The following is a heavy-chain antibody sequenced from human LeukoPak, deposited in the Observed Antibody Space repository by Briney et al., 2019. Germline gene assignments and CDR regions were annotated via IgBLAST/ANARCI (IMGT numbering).Heavy chain of an antibody. V-gene: IGHV3-15*01. CDR3: TTEID. CDR2: IKATPHGGTT. J-gene: IGHJ4*02. Sequence: GGSLRLSCAASGFTFINAWMAWVRQAPGKGLEWVGRIKATPHGGTTDYAAPVKGRFTISRDNSKNMLYLQMNSLKTEDTAVYYCTTEIDWGQGTLVTVSS. CDR1: GFTFINAW.